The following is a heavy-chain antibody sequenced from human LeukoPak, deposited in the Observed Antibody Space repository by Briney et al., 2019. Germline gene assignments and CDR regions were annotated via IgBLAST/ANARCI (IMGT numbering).Heavy chain of an antibody. D-gene: IGHD3-22*01. CDR2: IRSKAYGGTT. V-gene: IGHV3-49*04. J-gene: IGHJ6*02. CDR1: GFTFGDYA. CDR3: TYYDSSGRYYYYYGMDV. Sequence: GGSLRLSCTASGFTFGDYAMSWVRQAPGKGLEWVGFIRSKAYGGTTEYAASVKGRFAISRDDSKSIAYLQMNSLKTEDTAVYCCTYYDSSGRYYYYYGMDVWGQGTTVTVSS.